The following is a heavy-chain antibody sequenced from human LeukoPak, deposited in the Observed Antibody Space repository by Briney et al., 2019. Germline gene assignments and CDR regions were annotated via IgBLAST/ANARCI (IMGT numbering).Heavy chain of an antibody. CDR3: ARGRPPHVLLWFGEGQIFDY. D-gene: IGHD3-10*01. CDR1: GGSISSYY. CDR2: IYTSGST. V-gene: IGHV4-4*07. Sequence: SETLSLTCTVSGGSISSYYWSWIRQPAGKGLEWIGRIYTSGSTNYNPSLKSRVTISVDTSKNQFSLKLSSVTAADTAVYYCARGRPPHVLLWFGEGQIFDYWGQGTLVTVSS. J-gene: IGHJ4*02.